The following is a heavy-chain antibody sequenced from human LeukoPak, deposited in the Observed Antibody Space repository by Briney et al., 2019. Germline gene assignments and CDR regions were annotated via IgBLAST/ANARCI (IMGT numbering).Heavy chain of an antibody. CDR1: GGSISSDY. J-gene: IGHJ4*02. V-gene: IGHV4-59*01. Sequence: SETLSLTCTVSGGSISSDYWSWIRQPPGKGLEWIGYIYYSGSTNYNPSLKSRITTSIDTSKNQFFLKFSSVTAADTAVYFCASGRGYSGSFFYYFDSWGQGTLATVSS. D-gene: IGHD1-26*01. CDR2: IYYSGST. CDR3: ASGRGYSGSFFYYFDS.